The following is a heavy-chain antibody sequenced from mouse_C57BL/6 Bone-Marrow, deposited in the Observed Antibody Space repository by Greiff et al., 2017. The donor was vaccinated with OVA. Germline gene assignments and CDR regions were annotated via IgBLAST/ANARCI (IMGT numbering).Heavy chain of an antibody. V-gene: IGHV1-63*01. CDR2: IYPGGGYT. J-gene: IGHJ4*01. CDR1: GYTFTNYW. CDR3: VYSNYDAMDY. D-gene: IGHD2-5*01. Sequence: LLESGAELVRPGTSVKMSCKASGYTFTNYWIGWAKQRPGHGLEWIGDIYPGGGYTNYNEKFKGKATLTADKSSSTAYMQFSSLTSEDSAIYYCVYSNYDAMDYWGQGTSVTVSS.